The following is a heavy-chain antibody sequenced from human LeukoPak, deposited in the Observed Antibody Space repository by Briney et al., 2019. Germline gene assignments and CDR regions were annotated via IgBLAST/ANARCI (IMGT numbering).Heavy chain of an antibody. CDR3: ARGWGEKGYCRGGTCNNPQFDY. CDR2: IKEDGREK. J-gene: IGHJ4*02. V-gene: IGHV3-7*01. D-gene: IGHD2-15*01. Sequence: PGGSLRLSCAASGFTFSDYWMTWVRQAPGKGLEWVANIKEDGREKYYVDSVKVRFTLSKDNAKNSVYLQMNSLGAEDTAVYHCARGWGEKGYCRGGTCNNPQFDYWGQGILVTVSS. CDR1: GFTFSDYW.